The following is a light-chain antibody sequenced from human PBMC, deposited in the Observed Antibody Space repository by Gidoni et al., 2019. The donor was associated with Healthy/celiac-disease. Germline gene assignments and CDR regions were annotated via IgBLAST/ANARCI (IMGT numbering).Light chain of an antibody. CDR2: KAS. CDR1: QSISSW. J-gene: IGKJ1*01. Sequence: DIQRIQSPSTLSASVGDRVTITCRASQSISSWLAWYQQKPGNAPKLLIYKASSLESGVPSRFSGSGSGTEFTLTISSLQPDDFATYYCQQYNSYSRTFGQGTKVEIK. V-gene: IGKV1-5*03. CDR3: QQYNSYSRT.